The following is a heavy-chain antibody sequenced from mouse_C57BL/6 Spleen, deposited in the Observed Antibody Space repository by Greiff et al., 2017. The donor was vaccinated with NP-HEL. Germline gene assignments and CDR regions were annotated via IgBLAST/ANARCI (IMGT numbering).Heavy chain of an antibody. CDR2: INPYNGGT. CDR3: AKGGNWAMDY. J-gene: IGHJ4*01. CDR1: GYTFTDYY. V-gene: IGHV1-19*01. Sequence: VQLQQSGPVLVKPGASVKMSCKASGYTFTDYYMNWVKQSHGKSLEWIGVINPYNGGTSYNQKFKGKATLTVDKSSSTAYMELNSLTSEDSAVYYCAKGGNWAMDYWGQGTSVTVSS. D-gene: IGHD4-1*02.